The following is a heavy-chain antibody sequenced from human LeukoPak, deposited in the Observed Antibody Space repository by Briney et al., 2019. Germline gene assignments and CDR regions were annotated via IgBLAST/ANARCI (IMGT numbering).Heavy chain of an antibody. CDR1: GFTFSSYG. J-gene: IGHJ4*02. Sequence: GGSLRLSCAASGFTFSSYGMHWVRQAPGKGLEWVAFIRYDGSNKYYADSVKGRFTISRDNSKNTLYLQMNSLRAEDTAVYYCAKSIGGGGNYPSPIDYWGQGTLVTVSS. CDR2: IRYDGSNK. D-gene: IGHD4-23*01. V-gene: IGHV3-30*02. CDR3: AKSIGGGGNYPSPIDY.